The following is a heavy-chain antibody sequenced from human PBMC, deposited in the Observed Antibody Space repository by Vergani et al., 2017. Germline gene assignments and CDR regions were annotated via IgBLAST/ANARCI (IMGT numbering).Heavy chain of an antibody. J-gene: IGHJ4*02. CDR3: ARGSTITMVRGVAILPFDY. CDR2: INHSGST. CDR1: GGSFSGYY. V-gene: IGHV4-34*01. Sequence: QVQLQQWGAGLLKPSETLSLTCAVYGGSFSGYYWSWIRQPPGKGLEWIGEINHSGSTNYNPSLKSRVTISVDTSKTQFSLKLSSVTAADTAVYYCARGSTITMVRGVAILPFDYWGQGTLVTVSS. D-gene: IGHD3-10*01.